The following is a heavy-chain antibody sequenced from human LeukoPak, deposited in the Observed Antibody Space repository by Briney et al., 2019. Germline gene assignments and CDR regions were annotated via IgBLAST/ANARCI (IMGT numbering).Heavy chain of an antibody. Sequence: KPSETLSLTCAVYGGSFSGNYWSWMRQPPGKGLEWIGEINHSGSTNYNPSLKSRVTISVDTSKNQFSLKLSSVTAADTAVYYCARGRTLRYFDWLLSPFDYWGQGTLVTVSS. CDR1: GGSFSGNY. V-gene: IGHV4-34*01. J-gene: IGHJ4*02. CDR3: ARGRTLRYFDWLLSPFDY. CDR2: INHSGST. D-gene: IGHD3-9*01.